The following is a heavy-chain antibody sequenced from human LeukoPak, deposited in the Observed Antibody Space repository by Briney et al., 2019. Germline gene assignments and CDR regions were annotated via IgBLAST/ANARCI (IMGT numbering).Heavy chain of an antibody. J-gene: IGHJ4*02. CDR1: GGSISGYY. CDR3: ARHGLRGYGLDFDY. V-gene: IGHV4-4*09. D-gene: IGHD3/OR15-3a*01. CDR2: IHTSGST. Sequence: SETLSLTCTAAGGSISGYYWSWIRQPPGKGPEWIAYIHTSGSTNYTPSPQSRVTISVDTSTNQFSLKLSSVTAADTAVYFCARHGLRGYGLDFDYWGQGTLVTVSS.